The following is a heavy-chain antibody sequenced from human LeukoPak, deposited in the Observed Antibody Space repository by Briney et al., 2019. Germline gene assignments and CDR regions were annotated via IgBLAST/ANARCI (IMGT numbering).Heavy chain of an antibody. D-gene: IGHD2-15*01. Sequence: SETLSLTCTVSGGSISSYYWSWIRQPPGKGLEWIGYIYYSGSTNYNPSLKSRVTISVDTSKNQFSLKLSSVTAADTAAYYCARWAVVTANYFDYWGQGTLVTVSS. CDR1: GGSISSYY. J-gene: IGHJ4*02. CDR2: IYYSGST. V-gene: IGHV4-59*08. CDR3: ARWAVVTANYFDY.